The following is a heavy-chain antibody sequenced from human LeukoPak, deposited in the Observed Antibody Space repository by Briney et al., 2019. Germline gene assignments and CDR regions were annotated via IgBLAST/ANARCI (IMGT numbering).Heavy chain of an antibody. Sequence: PGGSLRLSCAASGFTFSSYAMSWVRQAPGKGLEWVSAISGSGGSTYYADSVKGRFTISRDNSKNTLYLQMNSLRAEDTAVYYCARVSNSLPGGVPFDYWGQGTLVTVSS. CDR1: GFTFSSYA. CDR3: ARVSNSLPGGVPFDY. CDR2: ISGSGGST. V-gene: IGHV3-23*01. J-gene: IGHJ4*02. D-gene: IGHD6-13*01.